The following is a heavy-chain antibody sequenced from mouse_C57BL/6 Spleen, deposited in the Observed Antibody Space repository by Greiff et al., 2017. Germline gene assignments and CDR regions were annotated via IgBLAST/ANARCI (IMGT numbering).Heavy chain of an antibody. V-gene: IGHV1-7*01. D-gene: IGHD2-1*01. Sequence: VQLQQSGADLVKPGASVKLSCTASGYTFTSYCMPWVKQSPGQGLEWIGYINPSSGYTKYPQKFKDTATLTADKSSNTAYMQLSSLTSEDSAVYYRARDDNYLDMEDWGKGTTVTAAS. CDR2: INPSSGYT. CDR3: ARDDNYLDMED. CDR1: GYTFTSYC. J-gene: IGHJ4*01.